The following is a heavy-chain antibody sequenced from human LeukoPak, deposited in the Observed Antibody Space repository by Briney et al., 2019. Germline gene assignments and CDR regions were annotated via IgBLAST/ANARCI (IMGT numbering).Heavy chain of an antibody. J-gene: IGHJ6*03. CDR1: GYTFTGYY. CDR2: INPNSGGT. V-gene: IGHV1-2*02. CDR3: AGGGGWFGAGGYYMDV. D-gene: IGHD3-10*01. Sequence: GASVKVSCKASGYTFTGYYMHWVRQAPGQGLEWMGWINPNSGGTNYAQKFQGRVTMTRDTSISTAYMELSRLRSDDTAVYYCAGGGGWFGAGGYYMDVWGKGTTVTISS.